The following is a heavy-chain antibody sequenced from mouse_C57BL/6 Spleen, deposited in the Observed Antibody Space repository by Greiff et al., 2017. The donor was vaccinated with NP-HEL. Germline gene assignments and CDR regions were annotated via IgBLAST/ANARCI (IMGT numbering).Heavy chain of an antibody. CDR2: SYTGDGDT. CDR1: GYAFSSYW. V-gene: IGHV1-80*01. J-gene: IGHJ4*01. CDR3: ARLATTAYAMDY. Sequence: VKLMESGAELVKPGASVKISCKASGYAFSSYWMNWVKQRPGKGLEWMGQSYTGDGDTNYNGKFKGKATLTADKSSSTAYMQLSSLTSEDSAVYFCARLATTAYAMDYWGQGTSVTVSS. D-gene: IGHD1-2*01.